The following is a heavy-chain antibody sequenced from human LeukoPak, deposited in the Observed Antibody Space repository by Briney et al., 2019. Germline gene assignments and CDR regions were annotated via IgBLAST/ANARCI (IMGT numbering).Heavy chain of an antibody. CDR3: AKDRDDYGDYGRGYFDY. D-gene: IGHD4-17*01. J-gene: IGHJ4*02. CDR1: GFTFDDYA. CDR2: ISWDGGST. V-gene: IGHV3-43*01. Sequence: PGGSLRLSCAASGFTFDDYAMHWVRQAPGKGLEWVSLISWDGGSTYYADSVKGRFTISRDNSKNSLYLQMNSLRTEDTALYYCAKDRDDYGDYGRGYFDYWGQGTLVTVSS.